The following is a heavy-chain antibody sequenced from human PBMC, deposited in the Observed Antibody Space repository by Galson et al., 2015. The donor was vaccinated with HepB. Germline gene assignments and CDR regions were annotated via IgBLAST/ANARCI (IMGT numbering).Heavy chain of an antibody. Sequence: SVKVSCKASGYTFTSYAMHWVRQAPGQRLEWMGWINAGNGNTKYSQKFQGRVTITRDTSASTAYMELSSLRSEDTAVYYCARDALPGDSGSYYGWFDPWGQGTLVTVSS. CDR2: INAGNGNT. CDR3: ARDALPGDSGSYYGWFDP. CDR1: GYTFTSYA. J-gene: IGHJ5*02. V-gene: IGHV1-3*01. D-gene: IGHD1-26*01.